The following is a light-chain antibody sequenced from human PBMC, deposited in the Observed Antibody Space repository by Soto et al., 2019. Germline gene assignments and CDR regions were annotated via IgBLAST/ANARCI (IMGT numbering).Light chain of an antibody. CDR3: GTWDNSLGAWV. V-gene: IGLV1-51*02. CDR2: ENN. J-gene: IGLJ3*02. CDR1: SSNIGNKY. Sequence: QSVLTQPPSVSAAPGQTVTISCSGSSSNIGNKYVSWYHQLPGRAPKLLIYENNKRPSGIPDRFSGSKSGTSATLGITGLQTGDEADYYCGTWDNSLGAWVFGGGTKLTVL.